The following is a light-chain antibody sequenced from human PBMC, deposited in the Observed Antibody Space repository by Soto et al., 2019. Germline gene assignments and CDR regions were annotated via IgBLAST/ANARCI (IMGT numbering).Light chain of an antibody. CDR1: SSDVGAYNY. Sequence: QSALTQPASVSGSPGQSITISCTGTSSDVGAYNYVSWYQQHPGKVRKLMISEVSKRPSGVSNRFSGSKSGNTASLTISGRQAEDEADYYCSSYTTTFSVVFGGGTKLTVL. J-gene: IGLJ2*01. CDR3: SSYTTTFSVV. V-gene: IGLV2-14*01. CDR2: EVS.